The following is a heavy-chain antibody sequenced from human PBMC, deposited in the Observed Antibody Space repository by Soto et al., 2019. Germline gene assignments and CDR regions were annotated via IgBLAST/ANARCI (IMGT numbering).Heavy chain of an antibody. CDR3: AREYTAWPLAYGLDV. J-gene: IGHJ6*02. CDR2: ISSRSDI. Sequence: PVGSLRVSCVASGFTFSTYSINWVRQAPGKGLEWVSYISSRSDIYYAEPVKGRFTISRGNAKNSVYMQMISLRAEDTAVYYCAREYTAWPLAYGLDVWGQGTTVTVSS. D-gene: IGHD2-2*02. CDR1: GFTFSTYS. V-gene: IGHV3-21*01.